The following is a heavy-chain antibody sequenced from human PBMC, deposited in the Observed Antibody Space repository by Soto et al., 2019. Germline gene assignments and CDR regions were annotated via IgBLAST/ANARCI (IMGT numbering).Heavy chain of an antibody. V-gene: IGHV4-59*08. J-gene: IGHJ4*02. CDR1: GGSISSYS. Sequence: QVQLQESGPGLVKPSETLSLTCTVSGGSISSYSWSWIRQPPGKGLEWIGYIYYSGGTNYNPSLKSRVTISVDTSKNQFSLKLSSVTAADTAVYYCARHHDSWGQGTLVTVSS. CDR3: ARHHDS. CDR2: IYYSGGT.